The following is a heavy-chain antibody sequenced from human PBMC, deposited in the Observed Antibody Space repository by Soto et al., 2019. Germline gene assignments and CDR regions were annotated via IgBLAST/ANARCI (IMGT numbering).Heavy chain of an antibody. CDR1: GFTFSSYS. V-gene: IGHV3-21*01. Sequence: GGSLRLSCAASGFTFSSYSMNWVRQAPGKGLEWVSCISTSSTYIDYADSVKGRFTISRDNAKNSLYLLMNSLRAEDTAVYYCARLVPYYYGMDVWGQGTTVTV. J-gene: IGHJ6*02. CDR2: ISTSSTYI. CDR3: ARLVPYYYGMDV. D-gene: IGHD6-19*01.